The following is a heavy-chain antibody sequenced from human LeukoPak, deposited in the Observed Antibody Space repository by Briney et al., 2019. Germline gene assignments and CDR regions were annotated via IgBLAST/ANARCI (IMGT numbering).Heavy chain of an antibody. D-gene: IGHD4-17*01. CDR2: IYYSGST. CDR3: ARAMNDYGDYGPLDYGMGV. CDR1: GGSISSGDYY. Sequence: SQTLSLTCTVSGGSISSGDYYWSWIRQPPGKGLEWIGYIYYSGSTYYNPSLKSRVTISVDTSKNQFSLKLSSVTAADTAVYYCARAMNDYGDYGPLDYGMGVWGQGTTVTVSS. V-gene: IGHV4-30-4*01. J-gene: IGHJ6*02.